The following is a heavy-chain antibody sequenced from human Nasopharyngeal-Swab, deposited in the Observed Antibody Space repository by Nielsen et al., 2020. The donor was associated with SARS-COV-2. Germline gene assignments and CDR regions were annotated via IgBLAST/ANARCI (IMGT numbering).Heavy chain of an antibody. Sequence: RQAPGKGLEWIGYIYYSGSTYHNPSLKSRVTISVDTSKNQFSLKLSSVTAADTDVYYCARGFVGAYYDSNLDVWGKGTTVTVSS. CDR2: IYYSGST. V-gene: IGHV4-31*02. CDR3: ARGFVGAYYDSNLDV. D-gene: IGHD3-22*01. J-gene: IGHJ6*04.